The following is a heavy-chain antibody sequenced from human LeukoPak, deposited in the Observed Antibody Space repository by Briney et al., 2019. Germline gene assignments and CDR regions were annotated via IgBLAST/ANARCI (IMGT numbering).Heavy chain of an antibody. CDR1: GGSISSYY. CDR3: ARERGSSSPGAFDI. CDR2: IYYSGST. J-gene: IGHJ3*02. V-gene: IGHV4-59*01. Sequence: SETLSLTCTVSGGSISSYYWSWIRQPPGKGLEWIGYIYYSGSTNYNPSLKSRVTISVDTSKNQFSLKLSSVTAADTAVYYCARERGSSSPGAFDIWGQGTMVTVSS. D-gene: IGHD6-13*01.